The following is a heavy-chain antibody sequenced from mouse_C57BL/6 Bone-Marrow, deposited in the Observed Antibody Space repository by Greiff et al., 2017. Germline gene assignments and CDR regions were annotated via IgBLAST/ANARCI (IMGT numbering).Heavy chain of an antibody. V-gene: IGHV5-4*03. CDR2: ISDGGSYT. Sequence: EVMLVESGGGLVKPGGSLKLSCAASGFTFSSYAMSWVRQTPEKRLEWVATISDGGSYTYYPDNVKGRFTISRDNAKNNLYLQMSHLKSEDTAMYYCARGGYTMNDYWGQGTTLTVSS. J-gene: IGHJ2*01. D-gene: IGHD2-4*01. CDR3: ARGGYTMNDY. CDR1: GFTFSSYA.